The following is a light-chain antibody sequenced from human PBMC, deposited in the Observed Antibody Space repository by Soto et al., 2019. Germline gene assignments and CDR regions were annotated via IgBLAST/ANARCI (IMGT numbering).Light chain of an antibody. CDR3: QQYGSSPTT. V-gene: IGKV3D-15*01. CDR2: EAS. J-gene: IGKJ5*01. CDR1: QSVGSN. Sequence: EIVITPFPAPPSFSPGEKASLFCRATQSVGSNLAWYHQKPGQAPRLLMYEASTRATGIPARFSGSGSGTEFTLSISRLEPEDFAVYSCQQYGSSPTTFGQGTRLEIK.